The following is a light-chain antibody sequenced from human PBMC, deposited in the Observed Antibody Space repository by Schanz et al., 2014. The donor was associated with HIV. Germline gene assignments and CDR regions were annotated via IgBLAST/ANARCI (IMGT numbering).Light chain of an antibody. V-gene: IGLV2-14*03. Sequence: QSALTQPASLSGSPGQSITISCTGTSIDVGGYDYVSWYQKHPDKAPRLIIYDVSNRPSGVSSRFSGSKSGNTASLTISGLQSEDEADYYCSSYANTDTVLFGGGTKLTV. CDR1: SIDVGGYDY. J-gene: IGLJ2*01. CDR2: DVS. CDR3: SSYANTDTVL.